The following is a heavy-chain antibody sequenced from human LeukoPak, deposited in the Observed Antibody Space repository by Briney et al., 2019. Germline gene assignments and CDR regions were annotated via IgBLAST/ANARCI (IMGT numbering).Heavy chain of an antibody. V-gene: IGHV1-18*01. Sequence: ALVTVSYKASGYTFTSYGISWVRQAPGQGLEWMGWISAYNGNTNYAQKLQGRVTMTTDKSTSTAYMELRSLRSDDTAVYYCARVAGRRAPFDYWGQGTLVTVSS. CDR3: ARVAGRRAPFDY. CDR2: ISAYNGNT. J-gene: IGHJ4*02. CDR1: GYTFTSYG.